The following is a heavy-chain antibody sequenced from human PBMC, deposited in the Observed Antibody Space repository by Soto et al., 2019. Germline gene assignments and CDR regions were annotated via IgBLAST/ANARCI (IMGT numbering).Heavy chain of an antibody. CDR1: GFTFSRYA. D-gene: IGHD6-19*01. V-gene: IGHV3-30-3*01. Sequence: QVQLVESGGGVVQPGRSLRLSCAASGFTFSRYAVHWVRQAPGKGLEWVAVISYDGSNKYYADSVKGRFTISRDNSKNTLFLQMNSLRPEDTAVYYCARGNSGWYNLDFLDYWGQGTLVTVSS. J-gene: IGHJ4*02. CDR2: ISYDGSNK. CDR3: ARGNSGWYNLDFLDY.